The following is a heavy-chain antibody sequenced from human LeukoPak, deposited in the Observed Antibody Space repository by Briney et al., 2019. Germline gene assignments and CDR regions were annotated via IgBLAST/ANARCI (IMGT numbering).Heavy chain of an antibody. CDR3: ARDSSGYYGFDAFDI. V-gene: IGHV3-7*04. D-gene: IGHD3-22*01. CDR2: IKQDGSEK. Sequence: GGSLRLSCAASGFTFSSYWMSWVRQAPGKGLEWVANIKQDGSEKYYVDSVKGRFTISRDNAKNSLYLQMNSLRAEDTAVYYCARDSSGYYGFDAFDIWGQGTMVTVSS. CDR1: GFTFSSYW. J-gene: IGHJ3*02.